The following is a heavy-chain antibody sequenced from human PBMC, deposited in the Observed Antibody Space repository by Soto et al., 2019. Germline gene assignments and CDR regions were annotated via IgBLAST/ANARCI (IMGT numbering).Heavy chain of an antibody. V-gene: IGHV4-61*01. J-gene: IGHJ4*02. Sequence: SETLSLTCIVSGGSVSSGSYYWSWIRQPPGKGLEWIGYIYYSGSTNYNPSLKSRVTISVDTSKNQFSLKLSSVTAADTAVYYCARDLSPAAGYFDYWGQGTLVTVSS. CDR1: GGSVSSGSYY. D-gene: IGHD6-13*01. CDR3: ARDLSPAAGYFDY. CDR2: IYYSGST.